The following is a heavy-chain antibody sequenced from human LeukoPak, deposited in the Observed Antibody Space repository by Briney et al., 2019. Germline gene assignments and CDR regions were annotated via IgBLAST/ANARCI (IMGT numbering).Heavy chain of an antibody. CDR3: ARRTTGYTRGYFDY. CDR2: IYYSGST. J-gene: IGHJ4*02. D-gene: IGHD1-14*01. CDR1: GGSISSYY. Sequence: SETLSLTCTVSGGSISSYYWSWIRQPPGKGLEWIGYIYYSGSTNYNPSLKSRVTISVDTSKNQFSLKLSSVTAADTAVYCCARRTTGYTRGYFDYWGQGTLVTVSS. V-gene: IGHV4-59*08.